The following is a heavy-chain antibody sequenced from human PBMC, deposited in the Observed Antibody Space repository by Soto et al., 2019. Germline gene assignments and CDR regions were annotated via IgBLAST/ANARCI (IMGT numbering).Heavy chain of an antibody. Sequence: SETLSLTCAVYGGSFSGYYWSWIRQPPGKGLEWIGEINHSGSTNYNPSLKSRVTISVDTSKNQFSLKLSSVTAADTAVYYCARDLRGYYDILTGYYTNYGMDVWGQGTTVTVSS. J-gene: IGHJ6*02. V-gene: IGHV4-34*01. CDR1: GGSFSGYY. CDR3: ARDLRGYYDILTGYYTNYGMDV. CDR2: INHSGST. D-gene: IGHD3-9*01.